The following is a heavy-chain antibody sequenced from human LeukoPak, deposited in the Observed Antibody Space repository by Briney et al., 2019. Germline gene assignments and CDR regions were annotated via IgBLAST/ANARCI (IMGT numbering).Heavy chain of an antibody. D-gene: IGHD2-2*01. CDR3: ARVVPAAPFDY. J-gene: IGHJ4*02. CDR1: GFTFSDYY. V-gene: IGHV4-30-4*08. Sequence: LRLSCAASGFTFSDYYMSWIRQPPGKGLEWIGYIYYSGSTYYNPSLKSRVTISVDTSKNQFSLKLSSVTAADTAVYYCARVVPAAPFDYWGQGTLVTVSS. CDR2: IYYSGST.